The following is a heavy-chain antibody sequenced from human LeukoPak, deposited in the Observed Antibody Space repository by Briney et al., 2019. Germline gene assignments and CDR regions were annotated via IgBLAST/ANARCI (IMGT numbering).Heavy chain of an antibody. V-gene: IGHV4-59*08. CDR2: IYYSGST. CDR1: GGSISSYY. Sequence: SETLSLTCSVSGGSISSYYCSWLQQPPGNGLEWIGYIYYSGSTNYNPSLKSRVTISVDTSRNHFSLKLSSVTAADTAVYYCARVYSYGNIDYWGQGTLVTVSS. CDR3: ARVYSYGNIDY. D-gene: IGHD5-18*01. J-gene: IGHJ4*02.